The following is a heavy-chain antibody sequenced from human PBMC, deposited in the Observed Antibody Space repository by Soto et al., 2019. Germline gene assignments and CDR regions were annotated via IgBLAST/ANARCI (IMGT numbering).Heavy chain of an antibody. J-gene: IGHJ4*02. V-gene: IGHV1-46*01. Sequence: QVQLVQSGAEVKKPGASVKVSCKASGYFFASYSMHWVRQAPGQGVEWMGMINPSVGSTSYVEKFQGRVTMTRDTSTSTVYMELSSLRSEDTAVYYCAREYAGRDEFDSSGDFYYWGQGTLVTVSS. CDR1: GYFFASYS. CDR3: AREYAGRDEFDSSGDFYY. D-gene: IGHD3-22*01. CDR2: INPSVGST.